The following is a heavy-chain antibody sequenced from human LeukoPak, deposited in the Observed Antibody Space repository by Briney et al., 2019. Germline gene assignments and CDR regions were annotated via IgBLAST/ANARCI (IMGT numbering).Heavy chain of an antibody. CDR1: GGTFSSYA. Sequence: ASVKVSCKASGGTFSSYAISWVRQAPGQGLEWMGRIIPILGIANYAQKFQGRVTITADKSTSTACMELSSLRSEDTAVYYCARGATAGRYYFDYWGQGTLVTVSS. V-gene: IGHV1-69*04. CDR2: IIPILGIA. J-gene: IGHJ4*02. D-gene: IGHD6-13*01. CDR3: ARGATAGRYYFDY.